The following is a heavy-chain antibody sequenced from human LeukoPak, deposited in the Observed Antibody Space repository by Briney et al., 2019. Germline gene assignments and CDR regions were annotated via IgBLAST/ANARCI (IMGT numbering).Heavy chain of an antibody. Sequence: ASVKVSCKASGYTFTSYVISWVRQAPGQGLEWMGWISAYNGNTNYAQKLQGRVTMTTDTSTSTAYMELRRLRSDDTAVYYCARDSRGSGRNYYYGMDVWGQGTTVTVSS. CDR1: GYTFTSYV. V-gene: IGHV1-18*01. J-gene: IGHJ6*02. D-gene: IGHD3-10*01. CDR3: ARDSRGSGRNYYYGMDV. CDR2: ISAYNGNT.